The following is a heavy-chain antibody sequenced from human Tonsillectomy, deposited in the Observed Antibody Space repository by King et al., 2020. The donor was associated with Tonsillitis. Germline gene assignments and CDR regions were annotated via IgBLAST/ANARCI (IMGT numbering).Heavy chain of an antibody. CDR3: AKDLLYSSGWYIDYYFDY. D-gene: IGHD6-19*01. CDR1: GFTFSSYA. CDR2: ISGGGGRS. Sequence: VQLVESGGGLVHPGGSLRLSCAASGFTFSSYAMSWVRQAPGKGLEWVSAISGGGGRSYDADAVRGRFTITRDNSKNTQYLQMNSLRAEDTAVYYCAKDLLYSSGWYIDYYFDYWGQGTLVTVSS. J-gene: IGHJ4*02. V-gene: IGHV3-23*04.